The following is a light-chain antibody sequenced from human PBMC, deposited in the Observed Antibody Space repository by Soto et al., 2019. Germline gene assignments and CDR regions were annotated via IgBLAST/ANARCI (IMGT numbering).Light chain of an antibody. CDR1: QSISSN. V-gene: IGKV3-15*01. CDR2: GAS. Sequence: VVSQAPSRLSVARGVTGTLSRRASQSISSNLAWYQQKPGQAPRLLIYGASTRATGIPVRFSGSASGTEFTLTISSLQSEDFAVYYCQQCDDWPRTFGQGTKVDIK. CDR3: QQCDDWPRT. J-gene: IGKJ1*01.